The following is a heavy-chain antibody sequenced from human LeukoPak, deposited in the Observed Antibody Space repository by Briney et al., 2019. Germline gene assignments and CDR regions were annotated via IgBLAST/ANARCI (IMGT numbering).Heavy chain of an antibody. CDR1: GGSISSGGYY. CDR2: IYYSGSA. D-gene: IGHD3-10*01. Sequence: SETLSLTCTVSGGSISSGGYYWSWIRQHPGKGLEWIGYIYYSGSAYYNPSLKSRVTISVDTSENQFSLKLGSVTAADTAVYYCARVNYGSATREDYWGQGTLVFVSP. J-gene: IGHJ4*02. V-gene: IGHV4-31*03. CDR3: ARVNYGSATREDY.